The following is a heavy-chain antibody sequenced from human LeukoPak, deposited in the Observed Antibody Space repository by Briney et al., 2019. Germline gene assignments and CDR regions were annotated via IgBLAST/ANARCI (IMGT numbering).Heavy chain of an antibody. J-gene: IGHJ6*03. V-gene: IGHV3-21*01. CDR2: ISSSSSDI. CDR1: GFTFSSYS. D-gene: IGHD1-26*01. CDR3: AREGATTYYYYYYMDV. Sequence: GGSLRLSCAASGFTFSSYSMNWVRQAPGKGLEWVSSISSSSSDIYYADSVKGRFTISRDNAKNSLYLQMNSLRAEDTAVYYCAREGATTYYYYYYMDVWGKGTTVTISS.